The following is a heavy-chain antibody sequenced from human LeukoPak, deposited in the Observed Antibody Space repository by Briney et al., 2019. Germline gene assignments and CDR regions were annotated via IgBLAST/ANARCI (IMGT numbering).Heavy chain of an antibody. J-gene: IGHJ5*02. D-gene: IGHD3-10*01. CDR2: IYYSGST. CDR1: GGSISSSSYY. V-gene: IGHV4-39*07. Sequence: SETLSLTCTVSGGSISSSSYYWGWIRQPPGKGLEWIGSIYYSGSTNYNPSLKSRVTMSVDTSKNQFSLKLSSVTAADTAVYYCARALTITMVRGVIAWFDPWGQGTLVTVSS. CDR3: ARALTITMVRGVIAWFDP.